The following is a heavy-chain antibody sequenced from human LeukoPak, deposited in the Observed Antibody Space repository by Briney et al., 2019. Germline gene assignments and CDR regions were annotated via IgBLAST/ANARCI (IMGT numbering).Heavy chain of an antibody. V-gene: IGHV4-59*05. J-gene: IGHJ4*02. CDR1: GGSISSYY. CDR3: ARHGSGWYTPGSPPKYYFDY. Sequence: SETLSLTCTVSGGSISSYYWSWIRQPAGKGLEWIGSIYYSGSTYYNPSLQSRVTISVDTSKNQFSLKLSSVTAADTAVYYCARHGSGWYTPGSPPKYYFDYWGQGTLVTVSS. D-gene: IGHD6-19*01. CDR2: IYYSGST.